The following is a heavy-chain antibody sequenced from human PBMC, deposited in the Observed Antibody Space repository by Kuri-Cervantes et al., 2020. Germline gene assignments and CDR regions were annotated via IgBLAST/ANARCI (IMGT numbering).Heavy chain of an antibody. CDR2: IYYSGST. CDR3: VRMTLLAVAGGEYFQH. CDR1: GGSISSYY. Sequence: SETLSLTCTVSGGSISSYYWSWIRQPPGKGLEWIGSIYYSGSTYYNPSLKSRVTISVDTSKNQFSLKLSSVTAADTAVYYCVRMTLLAVAGGEYFQHWGQGTLVTVSS. J-gene: IGHJ1*01. V-gene: IGHV4-39*01. D-gene: IGHD6-19*01.